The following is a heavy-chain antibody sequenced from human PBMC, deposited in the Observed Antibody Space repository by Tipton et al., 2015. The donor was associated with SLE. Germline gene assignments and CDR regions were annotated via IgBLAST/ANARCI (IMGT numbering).Heavy chain of an antibody. CDR2: NYYSGST. V-gene: IGHV4-39*01. D-gene: IGHD6-13*01. CDR3: ASAYSSSWYYWFDP. J-gene: IGHJ5*02. Sequence: TLSLTCTVSGGSISRRSFYWGWFCQPPGTGVGWIGRNYYSGSTYYNPSIKSRVTISVDTSKNQFSLKVNSVTATDTAVYYCASAYSSSWYYWFDPWGRGTLVTVSS. CDR1: GGSISRRSFY.